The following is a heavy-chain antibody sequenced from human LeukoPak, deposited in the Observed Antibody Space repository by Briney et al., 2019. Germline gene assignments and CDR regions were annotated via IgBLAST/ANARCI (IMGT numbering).Heavy chain of an antibody. J-gene: IGHJ4*02. Sequence: SETLSLTCTVSGGSISSYYWSWIRQPPGKGLEWIGYIYYSGSTNYNPSLKSRVTISVDTSKNQFSLKLSSVTAADTAVYYCAREVRGSSLYFDYWGQGTLVTVSS. CDR3: AREVRGSSLYFDY. CDR2: IYYSGST. CDR1: GGSISSYY. V-gene: IGHV4-59*12. D-gene: IGHD3-10*01.